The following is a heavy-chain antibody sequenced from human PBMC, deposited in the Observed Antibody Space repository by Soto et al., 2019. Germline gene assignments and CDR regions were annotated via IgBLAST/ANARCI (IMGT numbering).Heavy chain of an antibody. CDR2: IWYDGSNK. Sequence: GGVLRLPFAAAWFTFSSLGLPRVRPAPGKGLEWVAVIWYDGSNKYYADSVKGRFTISRDNSKNTLYLQMNSLRAEDTAVYYCAKDSSGWQTIDYWGQGTLVTVSS. CDR1: WFTFSSLG. D-gene: IGHD6-19*01. V-gene: IGHV3-33*06. CDR3: AKDSSGWQTIDY. J-gene: IGHJ4*02.